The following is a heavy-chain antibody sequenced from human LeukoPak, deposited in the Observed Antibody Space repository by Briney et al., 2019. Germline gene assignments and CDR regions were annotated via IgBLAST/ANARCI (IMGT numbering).Heavy chain of an antibody. Sequence: ASVKVSCKASEYTFTGYYIHWVRQAPGQGLEWMGWIDPNTGDSNYVQRFQGRVTMTRDTSISTAYMELSRLRSDDTAFYYCARIRYCGGISCYYIDYWGQGTLVTVSA. CDR3: ARIRYCGGISCYYIDY. CDR1: EYTFTGYY. D-gene: IGHD2-2*01. CDR2: IDPNTGDS. J-gene: IGHJ4*02. V-gene: IGHV1-2*02.